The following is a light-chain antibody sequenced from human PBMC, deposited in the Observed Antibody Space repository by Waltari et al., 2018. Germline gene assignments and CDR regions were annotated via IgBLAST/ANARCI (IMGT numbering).Light chain of an antibody. V-gene: IGKV2-30*01. CDR1: QSLVSSDGNTY. CDR3: QQGKTFPFV. CDR2: ETS. Sequence: DVVVTQSPLSLPVTLGQPASISCRSSQSLVSSDGNTYLNWFHLRPGQSPRRLIYETSKRDSGVPDRFSGSGSGAGFTLKISSLQPEDFATYYCQQGKTFPFVFGQGTRLEIK. J-gene: IGKJ2*01.